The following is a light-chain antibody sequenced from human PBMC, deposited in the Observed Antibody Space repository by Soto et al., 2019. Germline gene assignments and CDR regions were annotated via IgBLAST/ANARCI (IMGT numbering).Light chain of an antibody. CDR2: EVR. J-gene: IGLJ3*02. V-gene: IGLV2-14*01. CDR3: SSFTNSNTQV. CDR1: SGDIVPYNY. Sequence: QSALTQPASVSGSPGQSITISCTGTSGDIVPYNYVSWYQQHPGKAPKLMIFEVRNRPSGVSNRFSGSKSGNTASLTISGLQAEDEAYYYCSSFTNSNTQVFGGGTKLTVL.